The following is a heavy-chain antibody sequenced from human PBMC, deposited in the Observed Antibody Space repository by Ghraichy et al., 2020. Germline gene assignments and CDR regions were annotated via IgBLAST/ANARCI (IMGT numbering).Heavy chain of an antibody. CDR2: ISHRGST. CDR1: GGSFTTYY. J-gene: IGHJ6*02. D-gene: IGHD5-24*01. V-gene: IGHV4-34*01. CDR3: ARATIRDALDV. Sequence: SETLSLTCGVYGGSFTTYYWTWIRQPLGEGLEWIGKISHRGSTNYNPSLKSRVTMLVDRSKSQFSLKLGSVTAADTAVYYCARATIRDALDVWGQGTTVTVSS.